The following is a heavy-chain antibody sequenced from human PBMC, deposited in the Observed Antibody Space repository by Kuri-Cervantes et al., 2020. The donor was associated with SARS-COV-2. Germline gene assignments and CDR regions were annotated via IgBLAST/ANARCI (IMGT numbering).Heavy chain of an antibody. V-gene: IGHV1-46*02. CDR3: ARLSTKTEIGDFDY. Sequence: ASVKVSCKASGYTFKNYYMHWVRQAPGQGLEWMGIINPNGGSSDYAQRFQGRVTVTRDTSTSTVYMELSSLRSEDTAVYYCARLSTKTEIGDFDYWGQGTLVTVSS. J-gene: IGHJ4*02. CDR2: INPNGGSS. D-gene: IGHD5/OR15-5a*01. CDR1: GYTFKNYY.